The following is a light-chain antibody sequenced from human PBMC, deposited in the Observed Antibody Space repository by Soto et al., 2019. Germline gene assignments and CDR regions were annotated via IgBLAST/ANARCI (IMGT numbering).Light chain of an antibody. J-gene: IGLJ2*01. CDR1: SSDFGDHKS. CDR2: EVN. CDR3: SSSTDTSIL. V-gene: IGLV2-14*01. Sequence: QSALTQAASVSGSPGQSITISCTGASSDFGDHKSVSWYQHHPGKAPKLIIYEVNYRPSGVSSRFSGSRSGNTASLTISGPQAEDEAHYYCSSSTDTSILFGGGTQLTVL.